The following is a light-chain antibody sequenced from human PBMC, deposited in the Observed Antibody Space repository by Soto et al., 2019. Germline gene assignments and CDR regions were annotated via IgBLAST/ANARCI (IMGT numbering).Light chain of an antibody. CDR3: QQYDSSPRT. J-gene: IGKJ1*01. V-gene: IGKV3-20*01. Sequence: EIVLMRSPGTLSLSPGERATLACRASQTMTRAYVAWYQQKPGQAPRLLISGASSRAADIPDRSSGSGSGTDFTLTINRLEPEDFAVYYCQQYDSSPRTFGQGTKVDIK. CDR2: GAS. CDR1: QTMTRAY.